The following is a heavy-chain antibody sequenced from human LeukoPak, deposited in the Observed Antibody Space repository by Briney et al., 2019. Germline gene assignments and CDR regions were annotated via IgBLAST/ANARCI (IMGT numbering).Heavy chain of an antibody. CDR2: INPNSGGT. V-gene: IGHV1-2*02. J-gene: IGHJ5*02. Sequence: ASVKVSCKASGYTFTGYYMHWVRQAPGQGLEWMGWINPNSGGTNYAQKLQGRVTMTRDTSISTAYMELSRLRSDDTAVYYCAREPSHPGIAVAGTNWFDPWGQGTLVTVSS. CDR1: GYTFTGYY. D-gene: IGHD6-19*01. CDR3: AREPSHPGIAVAGTNWFDP.